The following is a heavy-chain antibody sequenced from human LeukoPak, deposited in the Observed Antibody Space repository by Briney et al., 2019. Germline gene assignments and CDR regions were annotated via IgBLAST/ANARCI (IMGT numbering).Heavy chain of an antibody. CDR3: ARFQTYYGGFSWFDP. J-gene: IGHJ5*02. V-gene: IGHV4-59*08. D-gene: IGHD3-16*01. CDR1: GGSISSYY. Sequence: SETLSLTCTVSGGSISSYYWSWIRQPPGKGLEWIGYIYYSGSTYYNPSLKSRVTISLDTSKNQFSLKLSSVTAADTAVYYCARFQTYYGGFSWFDPWGQGTLVTVSS. CDR2: IYYSGST.